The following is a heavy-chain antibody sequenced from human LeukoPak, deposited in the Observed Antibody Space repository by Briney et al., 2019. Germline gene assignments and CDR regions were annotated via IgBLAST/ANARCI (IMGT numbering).Heavy chain of an antibody. CDR1: GYTFTRSG. J-gene: IGHJ3*01. D-gene: IGHD3-10*01. CDR3: AREGKVLLWFGEVFDAFDF. V-gene: IGHV1-18*01. Sequence: GASVKLSCTASGYTFTRSGISWVRHAPGQGLEWVGWISAHNGNTNYAQKPQGRVTMTTDTSTSTAYTELRSLRSDDTAVYYCAREGKVLLWFGEVFDAFDFWGQGTMVTVSS. CDR2: ISAHNGNT.